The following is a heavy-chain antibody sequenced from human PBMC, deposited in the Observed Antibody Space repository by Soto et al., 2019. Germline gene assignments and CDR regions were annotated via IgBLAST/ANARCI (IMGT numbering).Heavy chain of an antibody. CDR3: AKDPIGAPGAFDI. V-gene: IGHV3-9*01. CDR1: GFTFDDYA. Sequence: GGSLRLSCAASGFTFDDYAMHWVRQAPGEGLEWVSGISWNSGSIGYADSVKGRFTISRDNAKNSLYLQMNSLRAEDTALYYCAKDPIGAPGAFDIWGQGTMVTVSS. CDR2: ISWNSGSI. J-gene: IGHJ3*02.